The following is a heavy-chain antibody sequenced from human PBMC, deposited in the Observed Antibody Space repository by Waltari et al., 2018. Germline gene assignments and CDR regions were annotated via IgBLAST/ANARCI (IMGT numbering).Heavy chain of an antibody. CDR2: VYPDSGVS. CDR1: GYTFTDYR. Sequence: QVQLMQSGAEVKRPGASVKVSCKASGYTFTDYRMHCVRQARGQGLVWMRWVYPDSGVSKYAQKFQGWVTMTRDTSISTAYMELSRLRSDDTAVYYCARDYCNGGSCFFYYMDVWGKGTTVTVSS. CDR3: ARDYCNGGSCFFYYMDV. V-gene: IGHV1-2*04. J-gene: IGHJ6*03. D-gene: IGHD2-15*01.